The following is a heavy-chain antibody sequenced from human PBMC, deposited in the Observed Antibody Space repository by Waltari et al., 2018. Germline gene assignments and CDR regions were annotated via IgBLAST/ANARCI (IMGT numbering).Heavy chain of an antibody. Sequence: QVQLVQSGAEVKKPGSSVKVSCKASGGTFSSYAISWVRQAPGQGLEWMGRIVPIFGKANYAQKFQGRVTITADKSTSTAYMELSSLRSEDTAVYYGARAWGSENWLAFDIWGQGTMVTVSS. V-gene: IGHV1-69*04. J-gene: IGHJ3*02. D-gene: IGHD3-16*01. CDR2: IVPIFGKA. CDR1: GGTFSSYA. CDR3: ARAWGSENWLAFDI.